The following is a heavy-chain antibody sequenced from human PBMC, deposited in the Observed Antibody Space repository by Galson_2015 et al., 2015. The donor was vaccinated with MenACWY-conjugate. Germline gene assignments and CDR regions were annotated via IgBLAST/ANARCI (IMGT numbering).Heavy chain of an antibody. V-gene: IGHV4-38-2*02. CDR2: TYHYRNT. Sequence: SETLSLTCTVSGYSISTGHYWAWIRQPPGRGLEWIATTYHYRNTYFNPSLKSRVTISVDTSTNQFSLRVSSVTAADTAIYYCARASTGYDPFVDVWGQGTTVTVSS. CDR1: GYSISTGHY. CDR3: ARASTGYDPFVDV. D-gene: IGHD5-12*01. J-gene: IGHJ6*02.